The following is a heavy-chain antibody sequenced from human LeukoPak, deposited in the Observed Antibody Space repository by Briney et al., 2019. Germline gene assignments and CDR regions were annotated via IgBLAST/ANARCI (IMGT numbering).Heavy chain of an antibody. CDR1: GFTFGDYA. J-gene: IGHJ4*02. Sequence: GSLRLSCPASGFTFGDYAMSWVRQAPGKGLEWVGLIRRKVYGGAAAHPASVEGRFTISRDDSKSIAYLQLDSLKTEDTAVYYCTRGRTYGSGNYYAFDYWGQGTLVTVSS. CDR3: TRGRTYGSGNYYAFDY. D-gene: IGHD3-10*01. V-gene: IGHV3-49*04. CDR2: IRRKVYGGAA.